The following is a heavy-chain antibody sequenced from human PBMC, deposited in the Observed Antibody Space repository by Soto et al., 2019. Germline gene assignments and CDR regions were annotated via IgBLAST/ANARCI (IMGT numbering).Heavy chain of an antibody. CDR2: IIPIFGTA. V-gene: IGHV1-69*13. CDR1: GGTFSSYS. D-gene: IGHD3-3*01. J-gene: IGHJ6*02. CDR3: ARGGHDFWSVNAGGMDV. Sequence: SVKVSCKASGGTFSSYSISWVRHSPGQGLEWMGGIIPIFGTANYAQKFQGRVTITADESTSTAYMELSSLRSEDTAVYYCARGGHDFWSVNAGGMDVWGQGTTVTVSS.